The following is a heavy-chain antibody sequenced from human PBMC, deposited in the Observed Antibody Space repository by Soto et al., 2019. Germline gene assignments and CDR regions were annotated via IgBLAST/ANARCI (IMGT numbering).Heavy chain of an antibody. V-gene: IGHV3-23*01. CDR3: AKVLIAPYYYYGMDV. J-gene: IGHJ6*02. Sequence: LCGGGGDTYYADSVKGRFTISRDNSKNTLYLQMNSLRAEDPAIYYCAKVLIAPYYYYGMDVWGQGTTVTVSS. CDR2: LCGGGGDT.